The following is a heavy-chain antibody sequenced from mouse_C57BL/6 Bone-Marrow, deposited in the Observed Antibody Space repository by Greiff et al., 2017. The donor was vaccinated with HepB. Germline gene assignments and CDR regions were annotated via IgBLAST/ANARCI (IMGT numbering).Heavy chain of an antibody. V-gene: IGHV1-76*01. J-gene: IGHJ1*03. CDR2: IYPGSGNT. Sequence: VQLQQSGAELVRPGASVKLSCKASGYTFTDYYINWVKQRPGQGLEWIARIYPGSGNTYYNEKFKGKATLTAEKSSSTAYMQLSSLTSEDSAVYFCARRGYGYDGDWYFDVWGTGTTVTVSS. CDR1: GYTFTDYY. D-gene: IGHD2-2*01. CDR3: ARRGYGYDGDWYFDV.